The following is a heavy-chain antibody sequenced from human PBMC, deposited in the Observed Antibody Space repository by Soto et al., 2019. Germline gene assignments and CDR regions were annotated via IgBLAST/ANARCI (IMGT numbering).Heavy chain of an antibody. CDR2: VDSRGRTL. CDR1: GFTFSDYS. CDR3: ARQAARNYIDS. V-gene: IGHV3-11*01. J-gene: IGHJ4*02. Sequence: PGGALRRSCVASGFTFSDYSMSWIRQAPGKGLEWLAFVDSRGRTLSYADSVRGRFTISRDNAENSVYLQMDSLRADDTAVYYCARQAARNYIDSWGQGNSVTVSS. D-gene: IGHD6-6*01.